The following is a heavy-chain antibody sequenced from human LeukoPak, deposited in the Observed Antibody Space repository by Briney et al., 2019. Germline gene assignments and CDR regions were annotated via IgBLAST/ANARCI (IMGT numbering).Heavy chain of an antibody. CDR2: INPNSGGT. D-gene: IGHD3-10*01. Sequence: ASVKVSCKASGYTFTTYDINWVRQAPGQGLEWMGWINPNSGGTNYAQKFQGRVTMTRDTSISTAYMELSRLRSDDTAVYYCARDVVLLWFGVSYYYYGMDVWGQGTTVTVSS. J-gene: IGHJ6*02. CDR3: ARDVVLLWFGVSYYYYGMDV. V-gene: IGHV1-2*02. CDR1: GYTFTTYD.